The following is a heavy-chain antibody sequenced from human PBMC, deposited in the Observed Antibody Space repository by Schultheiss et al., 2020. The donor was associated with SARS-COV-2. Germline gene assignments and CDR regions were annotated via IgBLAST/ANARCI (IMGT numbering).Heavy chain of an antibody. J-gene: IGHJ6*02. CDR2: IYYSGST. V-gene: IGHV4-31*03. CDR3: ARDAYDSSGYYRAYGMDV. Sequence: SETLSLTCTVSGGSISSGGYYWSWIRQHPGKGLEWLGYIYYSGSTYYNPSLKSRVTISVDTSKNQFSLKLSSVTAADTAVYYCARDAYDSSGYYRAYGMDVWGQGTTVTVSS. D-gene: IGHD3-22*01. CDR1: GGSISSGGYY.